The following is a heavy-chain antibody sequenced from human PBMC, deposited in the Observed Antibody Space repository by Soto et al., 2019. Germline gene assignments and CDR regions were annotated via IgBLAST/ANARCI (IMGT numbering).Heavy chain of an antibody. D-gene: IGHD3-10*01. CDR2: ILYDGSDK. J-gene: IGHJ6*02. V-gene: IGHV3-30*18. CDR3: AKDRIFMIRGVMTYSGLDV. CDR1: GFTFSNYG. Sequence: QVHLVESGGGVVQPGRSLRLSCAASGFTFSNYGMHWVRQAPGKGLEWVAFILYDGSDKYFADSVKGRFTISRDNSKNTLDLQMNSQRAEDTAVYYCAKDRIFMIRGVMTYSGLDVWGQGTTVTVSS.